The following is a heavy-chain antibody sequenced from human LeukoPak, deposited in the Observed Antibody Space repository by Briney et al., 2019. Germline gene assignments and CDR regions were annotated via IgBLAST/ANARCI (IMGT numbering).Heavy chain of an antibody. D-gene: IGHD3-9*01. CDR2: ISWNSGSI. Sequence: GRSLRLSCAASGFTFDDYAMHWVRQAPGKGLEWVSGISWNSGSIGYADSVKGRFTISRDNAKNSLYLQMNSLRAEDMALYYCAKDMGYDIWTGQFDYWGQGTLVTVSS. CDR1: GFTFDDYA. J-gene: IGHJ4*02. CDR3: AKDMGYDIWTGQFDY. V-gene: IGHV3-9*03.